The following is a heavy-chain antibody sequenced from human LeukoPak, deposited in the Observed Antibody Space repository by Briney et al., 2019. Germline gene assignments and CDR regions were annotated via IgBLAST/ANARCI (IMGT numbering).Heavy chain of an antibody. J-gene: IGHJ6*02. V-gene: IGHV1-2*02. CDR1: VYTFTCYY. CDR3: ARVSIAVGMDV. D-gene: IGHD6-19*01. Sequence: ASVTVSCTASVYTFTCYYMHWVRQAPGQGLEWMAWINPNTGGTNYAQKFQARVTMTRDTSISTAYMELSRLRSDDTAVYYCARVSIAVGMDVWGQGTTVTVSS. CDR2: INPNTGGT.